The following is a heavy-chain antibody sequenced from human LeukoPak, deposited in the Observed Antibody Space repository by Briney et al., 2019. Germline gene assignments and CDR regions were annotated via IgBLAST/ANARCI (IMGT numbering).Heavy chain of an antibody. J-gene: IGHJ4*02. CDR1: GFTVSTYS. V-gene: IGHV3-11*03. Sequence: SGGSLRPSCAASGFTVSTYSMSWIRQAPGKGLEWVSYISSSSSYTNYADSVKGRFTISRDNAKNSLYLQMNSLRDEDTAVYYCASSVSFVHGGRGTLVTVSS. D-gene: IGHD2/OR15-2a*01. CDR2: ISSSSSYT. CDR3: ASSVSFVH.